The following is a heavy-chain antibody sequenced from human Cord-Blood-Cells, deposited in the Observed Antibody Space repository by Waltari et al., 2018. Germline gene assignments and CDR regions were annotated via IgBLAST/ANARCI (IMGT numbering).Heavy chain of an antibody. V-gene: IGHV3-9*01. CDR3: ASGYCSSTSCPMKDY. D-gene: IGHD2-2*01. J-gene: IGHJ4*02. CDR2: ISWNSGSI. Sequence: EVQLVESGGGLVQPGRSLRLSCAASGFIVDDYAMKWVRQDTGKGLEWVSGISWNSGSIGYADSVKGRFTISRDNAKNSLYLQMNSLRAEDTAFYYCASGYCSSTSCPMKDYWGQGTLVTVSS. CDR1: GFIVDDYA.